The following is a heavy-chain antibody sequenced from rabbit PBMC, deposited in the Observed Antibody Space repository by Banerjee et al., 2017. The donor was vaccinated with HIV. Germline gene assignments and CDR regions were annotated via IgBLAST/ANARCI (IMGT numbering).Heavy chain of an antibody. CDR3: ARGTHITGGTYPFKL. V-gene: IGHV1S45*01. CDR1: GFTLSSYW. CDR2: ISTGTGNI. J-gene: IGHJ4*01. D-gene: IGHD7-1*01. Sequence: QEQLEESGGDLVKPEGSLTLTCTASGFTLSSYWMCWVRQAPGKGLEWIGCISTGTGNIVYATWAKGRFTISQTSSTTVTLQMTSLTAADTATYFCARGTHITGGTYPFKLWGPGTLVTDS.